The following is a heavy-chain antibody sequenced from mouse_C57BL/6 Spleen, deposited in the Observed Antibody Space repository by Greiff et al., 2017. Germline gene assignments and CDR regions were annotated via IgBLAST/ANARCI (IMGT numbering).Heavy chain of an antibody. J-gene: IGHJ3*01. D-gene: IGHD1-1*01. CDR3: ARDYYGSSYGFDY. Sequence: EVQLQQSGGGLVKPGGSLKLSCAASGFTFSDYGMHWVRQAPEKGLEWVAYNSRGSGTIYYADTVKGRFTISRDNAKNTLFLQMTSLRSEDAAMDYCARDYYGSSYGFDYWGQGTLVTVSA. CDR2: NSRGSGTI. V-gene: IGHV5-17*01. CDR1: GFTFSDYG.